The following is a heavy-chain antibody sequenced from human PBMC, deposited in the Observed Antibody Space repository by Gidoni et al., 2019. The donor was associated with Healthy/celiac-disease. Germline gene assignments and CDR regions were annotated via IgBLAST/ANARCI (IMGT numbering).Heavy chain of an antibody. CDR1: GGSISSSRYY. J-gene: IGHJ4*02. Sequence: QLQLQESGPGLVKPSETLSLTCTVPGGSISSSRYYWGWIRQPPGKGLEWIGSIYYSGSTYYNPSLKSRVTISVDTYKNQFSLKLSSVTAADTAVYYCAKGDSGSYYERVGFDYWGQGTLVTVSS. V-gene: IGHV4-39*07. CDR3: AKGDSGSYYERVGFDY. CDR2: IYYSGST. D-gene: IGHD1-26*01.